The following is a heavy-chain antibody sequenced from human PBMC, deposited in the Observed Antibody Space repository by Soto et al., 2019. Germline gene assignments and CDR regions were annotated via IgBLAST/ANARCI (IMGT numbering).Heavy chain of an antibody. Sequence: LRLSCAASGFTFSSYGMHWVRQAPGKGLEWVAVISYDGSNKYYADSVKGRFTISRDNSKNTLYLQMNSLRAEDTAVYYCAKDSLVTGTTSFYYWGQGTLVTVSS. CDR1: GFTFSSYG. CDR2: ISYDGSNK. V-gene: IGHV3-30*18. CDR3: AKDSLVTGTTSFYY. D-gene: IGHD1-7*01. J-gene: IGHJ4*02.